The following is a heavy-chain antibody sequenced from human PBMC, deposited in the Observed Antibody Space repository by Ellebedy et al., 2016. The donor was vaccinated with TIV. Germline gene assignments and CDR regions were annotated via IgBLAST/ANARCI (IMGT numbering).Heavy chain of an antibody. V-gene: IGHV4-39*07. CDR3: ARGPPLGYCSSTSCVIDY. CDR1: GGSISSSSYY. Sequence: SETLSLTCTVSGGSISSSSYYWGWIRQPPGKGLEWIGSIYYSGSTYYNPSLKSRVTISVDTSKNQFSLKLSSVTAADTAVYYRARGPPLGYCSSTSCVIDYWGQGTLVTVSS. J-gene: IGHJ4*02. D-gene: IGHD2-2*01. CDR2: IYYSGST.